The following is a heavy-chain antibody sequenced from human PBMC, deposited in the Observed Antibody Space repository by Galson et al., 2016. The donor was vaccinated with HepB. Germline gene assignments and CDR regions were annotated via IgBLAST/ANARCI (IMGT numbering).Heavy chain of an antibody. CDR3: ARDLNYYDSSGFGLGWFDP. Sequence: SLRLSCAASGFTFSGYWMRWVRQAPGKGLVWVSRINRDGTTTNHADSVKGRFTISRDNARNTLYLQMNSLRVEDTAVYYCARDLNYYDSSGFGLGWFDPWGQGTLVTVSS. CDR2: INRDGTTT. CDR1: GFTFSGYW. J-gene: IGHJ5*02. D-gene: IGHD3-22*01. V-gene: IGHV3-74*01.